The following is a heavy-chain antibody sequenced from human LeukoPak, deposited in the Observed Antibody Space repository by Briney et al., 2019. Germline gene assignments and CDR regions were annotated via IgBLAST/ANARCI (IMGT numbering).Heavy chain of an antibody. CDR3: ARRWYFDL. CDR1: GFTFSSYA. J-gene: IGHJ2*01. Sequence: GRSLRLSCAASGFTFSSYAMHWVRQAPGKGLEWVAVISYDGSNKYYADSVKGRFTIFRDNSKNTLYLQMNSLRVEDTAVYYCARRWYFDLWGRGTLVTVSS. CDR2: ISYDGSNK. V-gene: IGHV3-30*04.